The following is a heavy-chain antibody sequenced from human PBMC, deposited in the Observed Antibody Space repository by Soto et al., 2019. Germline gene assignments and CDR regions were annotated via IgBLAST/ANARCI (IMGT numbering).Heavy chain of an antibody. CDR2: ISSSGSTI. D-gene: IGHD3-22*01. V-gene: IGHV3-11*01. J-gene: IGHJ3*02. Sequence: QVQLVESGGGLVKPGGSLRLSCAASGFTFSDYYMSWIRQAPGKGLEWVSYISSSGSTIYYADSVKGRFTISRDNAKNSLYLQMNSLRAEDTAVYYCASWTWYYYDSSGLDAFDIWGQGTMVTVSS. CDR1: GFTFSDYY. CDR3: ASWTWYYYDSSGLDAFDI.